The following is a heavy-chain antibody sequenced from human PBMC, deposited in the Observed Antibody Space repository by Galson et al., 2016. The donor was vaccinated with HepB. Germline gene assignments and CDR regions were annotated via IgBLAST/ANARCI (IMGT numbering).Heavy chain of an antibody. J-gene: IGHJ3*02. CDR2: IYPGDSHT. CDR3: ARHLSRASITMILVVHRGQREAFDS. Sequence: QSGAEVKKPGESLKISCKGSGYSFTSYWIGRVRQMPGKGLEWMGIIYPGDSHTRYSPSFQGQVTISADKSISTAYLQWSNLKASDTAMYYCARHLSRASITMILVVHRGQREAFDSGGKGTMVTVSS. V-gene: IGHV5-51*01. D-gene: IGHD3-22*01. CDR1: GYSFTSYW.